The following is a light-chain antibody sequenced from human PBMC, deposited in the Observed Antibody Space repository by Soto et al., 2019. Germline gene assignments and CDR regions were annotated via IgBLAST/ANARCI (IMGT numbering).Light chain of an antibody. V-gene: IGKV3-20*01. Sequence: IVLTQSPGTLSLSPGQTATLSCRASQSVSSYLAWYQQKAGQAPRLLIYGASSRATGIPDRFSGSGSGTDFTLTISRLEPEDFAVYYCQQYGSSPETFGQGTKVDIK. CDR2: GAS. J-gene: IGKJ1*01. CDR3: QQYGSSPET. CDR1: QSVSSY.